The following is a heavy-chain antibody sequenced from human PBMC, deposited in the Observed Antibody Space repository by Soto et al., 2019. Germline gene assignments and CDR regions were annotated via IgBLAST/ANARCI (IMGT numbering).Heavy chain of an antibody. CDR3: ARSQGGSSSLDIYYYYYYGMDV. Sequence: QVQLVQSGAEVKKPGSSVKVSCKAPGGTFSTYAISWVRQAPGQGLEWMGGVTPIFGTPKYAQKFQGRVTITADESTSTGYMELRSLRSEDTAVYYCARSQGGSSSLDIYYYYYYGMDVWGQGTTVTVSS. V-gene: IGHV1-69*01. J-gene: IGHJ6*02. CDR1: GGTFSTYA. CDR2: VTPIFGTP. D-gene: IGHD2-15*01.